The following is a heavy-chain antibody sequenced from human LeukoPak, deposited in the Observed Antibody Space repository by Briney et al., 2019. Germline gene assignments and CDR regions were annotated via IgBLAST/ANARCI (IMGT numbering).Heavy chain of an antibody. V-gene: IGHV3-66*01. CDR1: GFTVSSNY. D-gene: IGHD3-9*01. J-gene: IGHJ6*03. Sequence: PGGSLRLSCAASGFTVSSNYISWVRQAPGKGLEWVSVIYSGDSTYYADSAKGRFTISRDNSKNTLYLQMNSLRAEDTAVYYCARVYSSPGFYSRDYYYMDVWGKGTTVTISS. CDR3: ARVYSSPGFYSRDYYYMDV. CDR2: IYSGDST.